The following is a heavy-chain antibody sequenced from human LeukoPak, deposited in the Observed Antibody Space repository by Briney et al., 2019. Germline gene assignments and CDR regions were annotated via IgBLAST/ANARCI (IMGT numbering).Heavy chain of an antibody. Sequence: PSGTLSLTCTVSGGSISSYDRSWIRQPPGKGLEWIGYINYSGGTNYNPSLKKGVTTTSETTTNNTSLRLSSETAADTSVDYCARAQWEDTTFDYWGQGTLVTVSS. J-gene: IGHJ4*02. CDR2: INYSGGT. CDR1: GGSISSYD. CDR3: ARAQWEDTTFDY. D-gene: IGHD1-26*01. V-gene: IGHV4-59*01.